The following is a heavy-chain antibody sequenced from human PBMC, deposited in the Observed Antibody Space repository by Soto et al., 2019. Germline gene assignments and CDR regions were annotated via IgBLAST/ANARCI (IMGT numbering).Heavy chain of an antibody. Sequence: MQLLESGGGLVQPGGSLRLSCATSGFTFSDHAMHWVRQPPGEGLEWVAVISYDGSNKNYPDSVKGRFTISRDNSKNTLYLQMNSLRAEDTAVYYCARGVDYGGTYFGHWGQGTLVTVSS. CDR2: ISYDGSNK. D-gene: IGHD4-17*01. CDR1: GFTFSDHA. CDR3: ARGVDYGGTYFGH. V-gene: IGHV3-30-3*01. J-gene: IGHJ1*01.